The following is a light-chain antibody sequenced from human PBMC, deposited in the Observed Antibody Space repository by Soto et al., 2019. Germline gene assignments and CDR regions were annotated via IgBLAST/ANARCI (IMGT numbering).Light chain of an antibody. CDR1: SSDVCGYNY. CDR3: CSYTCSSTLGV. Sequence: QSALTQPASVSGHPGQSITISCTGTSSDVCGYNYVSWYQQHPGKAPKLIIYDVSNRPSGVANRFSGSKSGNTASLTISGLQADDEADYYCCSYTCSSTLGVFGGGTKLTVL. V-gene: IGLV2-14*01. CDR2: DVS. J-gene: IGLJ2*01.